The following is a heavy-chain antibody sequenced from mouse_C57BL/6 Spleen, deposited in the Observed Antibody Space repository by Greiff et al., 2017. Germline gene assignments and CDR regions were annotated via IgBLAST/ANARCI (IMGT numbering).Heavy chain of an antibody. Sequence: QVQLQQPGAELVKPGASVKMSCKASGYTFPSSWITWVKQRPGQGLGWIGDIYPGSGSTNYNEKFKSKATLTVDTSSSTAYMQLSSLTSEDAAVYYCARSALRAFAYWGQGTLVTVSA. V-gene: IGHV1-55*01. CDR1: GYTFPSSW. J-gene: IGHJ3*01. CDR3: ARSALRAFAY. CDR2: IYPGSGST. D-gene: IGHD3-1*01.